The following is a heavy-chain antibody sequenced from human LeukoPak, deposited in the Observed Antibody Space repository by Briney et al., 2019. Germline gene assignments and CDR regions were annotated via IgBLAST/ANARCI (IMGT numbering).Heavy chain of an antibody. Sequence: SNYWLTWVRQAPGKGLEWIGSIYYSGSTYYNPSLKSRVTISVDTSKNQFSLKLSSVTAADTAVYYCARIAAAGTGHWGQGTLVTVSS. J-gene: IGHJ4*02. CDR2: IYYSGST. CDR1: SNYW. CDR3: ARIAAAGTGH. V-gene: IGHV4-39*01. D-gene: IGHD6-13*01.